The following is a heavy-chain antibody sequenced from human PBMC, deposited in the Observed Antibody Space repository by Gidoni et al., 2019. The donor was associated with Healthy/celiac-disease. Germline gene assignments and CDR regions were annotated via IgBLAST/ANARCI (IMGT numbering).Heavy chain of an antibody. J-gene: IGHJ2*01. Sequence: QVQLQESGPGLVKPSETLSLTCTVSGGSISSYYWSWIRQPPGKGLEWIGYIYYSGSTNYNPSLKSRVTISVDTSKNQFSLKLSSVTAADTAVYYCARVIPDYGGNSGYRYFDLWGRGTLVTVSS. CDR3: ARVIPDYGGNSGYRYFDL. D-gene: IGHD4-17*01. CDR1: GGSISSYY. CDR2: IYYSGST. V-gene: IGHV4-59*01.